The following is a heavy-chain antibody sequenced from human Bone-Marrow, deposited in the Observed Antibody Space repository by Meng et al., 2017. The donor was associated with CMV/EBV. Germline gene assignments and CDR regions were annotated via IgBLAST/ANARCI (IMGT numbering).Heavy chain of an antibody. CDR3: ARARVVVPAAHYFDY. CDR2: ISNSSSYI. Sequence: GESLKISCAASGFTFSSYSMNWVRQAPGKGLEWVSSISNSSSYIYYADSVKGRFTISRDNAKNSLYLQMNSLRAEDTAVYYCARARVVVPAAHYFDYWGQGTLVTVSS. CDR1: GFTFSSYS. J-gene: IGHJ4*02. V-gene: IGHV3-21*01. D-gene: IGHD2-2*01.